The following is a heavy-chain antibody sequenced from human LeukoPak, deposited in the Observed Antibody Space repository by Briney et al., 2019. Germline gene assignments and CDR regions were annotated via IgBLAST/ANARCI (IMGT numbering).Heavy chain of an antibody. D-gene: IGHD3-10*01. CDR1: GGTFSSYA. J-gene: IGHJ6*02. Sequence: ASVKVSCKALGGTFSSYAVTWVRQAPGQGLEWMGIINPSGGSTSYAQKFQGRVTMTRDTSTSTVYMELSSLRSEDTAVYYCARDGSGLYYGMDVWGQGTTVTVSS. CDR3: ARDGSGLYYGMDV. CDR2: INPSGGST. V-gene: IGHV1-46*01.